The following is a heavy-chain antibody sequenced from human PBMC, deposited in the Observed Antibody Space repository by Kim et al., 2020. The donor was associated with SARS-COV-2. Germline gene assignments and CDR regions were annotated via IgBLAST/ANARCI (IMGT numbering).Heavy chain of an antibody. J-gene: IGHJ4*02. CDR3: AKDGYNYEHFDY. CDR1: GFTFSSYA. CDR2: ISGSGGST. D-gene: IGHD3-22*01. Sequence: GGSLRLSCAASGFTFSSYAMSWVRQAPGKGLEWVSAISGSGGSTYYADSVKGRFTISRDNSKNTLYLQMNSLRAEDTDVYYCAKDGYNYEHFDYWGQGTLVTVSS. V-gene: IGHV3-23*01.